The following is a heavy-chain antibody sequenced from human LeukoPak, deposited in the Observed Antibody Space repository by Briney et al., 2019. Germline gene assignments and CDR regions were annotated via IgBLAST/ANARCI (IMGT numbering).Heavy chain of an antibody. D-gene: IGHD3-16*01. J-gene: IGHJ5*02. CDR3: ARAANVPLRLGELYWFDP. CDR2: INPNSGGT. CDR1: GYTFTGYY. Sequence: ASVKVSCKASGYTFTGYYMHWVRQAPGQGLEWMGWINPNSGGTNYAQKFQGRVTMTRDTSISTAYMELSSQRSDDTAVYYCARAANVPLRLGELYWFDPWGQGTLVTVSS. V-gene: IGHV1-2*02.